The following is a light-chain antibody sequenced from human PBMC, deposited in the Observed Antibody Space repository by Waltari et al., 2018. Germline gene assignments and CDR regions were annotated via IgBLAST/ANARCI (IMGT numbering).Light chain of an antibody. CDR1: QSIGNW. V-gene: IGKV1-5*03. Sequence: DIQMTQAPSTLSASVGDRVTITCRASQSIGNWLAWFPQKPGKAPNLLTYTASILESGAPSRVSSNRSGTEFTLINNSLQPNDYATYYCQQYNTCRYTFDQGTKLENK. CDR3: QQYNTCRYT. CDR2: TAS. J-gene: IGKJ2*01.